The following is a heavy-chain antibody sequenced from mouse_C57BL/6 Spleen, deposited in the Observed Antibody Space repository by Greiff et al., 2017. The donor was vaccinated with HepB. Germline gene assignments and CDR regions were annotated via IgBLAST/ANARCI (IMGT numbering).Heavy chain of an antibody. V-gene: IGHV1-69*01. CDR3: ARGGSSGPAWFAY. D-gene: IGHD3-2*02. Sequence: VQLQQSGAELVMPGASVKLSCKASGYTFTSYWMHWVKQRPGQGLEWIGEIDPSDSYTNYNQKFKGKSTLTVDKSSSTAYMQLSSLTSEDSAVYYCARGGSSGPAWFAYWGQGTLVTVSA. J-gene: IGHJ3*01. CDR1: GYTFTSYW. CDR2: IDPSDSYT.